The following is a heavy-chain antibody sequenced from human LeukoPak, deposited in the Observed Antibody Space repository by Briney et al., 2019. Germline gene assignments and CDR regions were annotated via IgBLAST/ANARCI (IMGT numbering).Heavy chain of an antibody. CDR3: SSCVVLLVGTRGNYMNV. CDR2: INWDGTST. D-gene: IGHD2-15*01. CDR1: GFTFDDYS. J-gene: IGHJ6*03. V-gene: IGHV3-43*01. Sequence: PGGSLRLSCASSGFTFDDYSIHGVRQAPGKGLEWVSLINWDGTSTFYADSVKGRVTISRDNSKSALYLQMNDVRIEDTALYFCSSCVVLLVGTRGNYMNVWGKGTTVTVAS.